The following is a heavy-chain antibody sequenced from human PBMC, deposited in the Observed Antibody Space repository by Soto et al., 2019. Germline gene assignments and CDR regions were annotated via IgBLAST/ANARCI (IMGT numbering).Heavy chain of an antibody. CDR3: AKVADIVLMVYTTYFDY. V-gene: IGHV3-23*01. Sequence: GGSLRLSCAASGFTFSSYAMSWVRQAPGKGLEWVSAISGSGGSTYYADSVKGRFTISRDNSKNTLYLQMNSLRAEDTAVYYCAKVADIVLMVYTTYFDYWGQGTLVTVSS. D-gene: IGHD2-8*01. CDR1: GFTFSSYA. J-gene: IGHJ4*02. CDR2: ISGSGGST.